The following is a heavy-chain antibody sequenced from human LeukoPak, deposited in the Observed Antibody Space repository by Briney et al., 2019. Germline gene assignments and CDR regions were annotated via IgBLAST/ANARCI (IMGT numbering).Heavy chain of an antibody. D-gene: IGHD3-3*01. CDR1: GGSISSGGYS. J-gene: IGHJ4*02. Sequence: SQTLSLTCAVSGGSISSGGYSWSWIRQPPGKGLEWIGYIYHSGSTYYNPSLKSRVTISVDRSKNQFSLKLSSVTAADTAVYYCASLVGITISRPFDYWGQGTLVTVSS. CDR3: ASLVGITISRPFDY. V-gene: IGHV4-30-2*01. CDR2: IYHSGST.